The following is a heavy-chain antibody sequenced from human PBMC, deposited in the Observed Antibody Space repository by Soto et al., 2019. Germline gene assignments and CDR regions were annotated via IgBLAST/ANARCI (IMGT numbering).Heavy chain of an antibody. Sequence: GESLKISCKGSGYSFTSYWIGWVRQMPGKGLEWMGIIYPGDSDTRYSPSFQGQVTISADKSISTAYLQWSSLKASDTAMYYCARPHDGGNSDDAFDIWGQGTMVTVSS. CDR1: GYSFTSYW. CDR2: IYPGDSDT. CDR3: ARPHDGGNSDDAFDI. J-gene: IGHJ3*02. V-gene: IGHV5-51*01. D-gene: IGHD2-21*02.